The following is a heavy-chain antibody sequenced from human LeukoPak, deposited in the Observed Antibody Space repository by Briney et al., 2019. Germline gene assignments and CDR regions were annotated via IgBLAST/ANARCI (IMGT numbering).Heavy chain of an antibody. V-gene: IGHV4-39*02. Sequence: SETLSLTCTVSGGSISSSSYYWGWIRQPPGKGLEWIGSIYYSGSTYYNPSLKSRVTISVDMSKNQFSLKLSSVTAADTAVYYCARDGPNYDFWSGYGYYYYYMDVWGKGTTVTVSS. CDR1: GGSISSSSYY. D-gene: IGHD3-3*01. CDR2: IYYSGST. J-gene: IGHJ6*03. CDR3: ARDGPNYDFWSGYGYYYYYMDV.